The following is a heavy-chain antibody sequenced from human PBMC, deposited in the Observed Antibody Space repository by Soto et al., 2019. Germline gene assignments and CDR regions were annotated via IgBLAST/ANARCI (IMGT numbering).Heavy chain of an antibody. D-gene: IGHD5-12*01. CDR1: RFTFRSYS. Sequence: QRLSCAASRFTFRSYSMHWVRQAPGKGLEWVAVISYDGSNKYYADSVKGRFTISRDNSKNTLYLQMNSLRADDTAVYYCARVPYSGHDYMVYYFDYWGQGTLVTVS. J-gene: IGHJ4*02. CDR2: ISYDGSNK. V-gene: IGHV3-30-3*01. CDR3: ARVPYSGHDYMVYYFDY.